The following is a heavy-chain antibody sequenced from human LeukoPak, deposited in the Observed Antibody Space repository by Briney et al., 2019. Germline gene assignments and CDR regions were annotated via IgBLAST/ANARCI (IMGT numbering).Heavy chain of an antibody. CDR2: ISGYNGNT. CDR3: ARDRPYYGSGRTFYFDF. D-gene: IGHD3-10*01. J-gene: IGHJ4*02. Sequence: ASVKVSCKASGYTFISYSINWVRQAPGQGLEWMGWISGYNGNTKYAQKLQGRVTMTTDTSTSTAYMELRSLRSDDTAVYYSARDRPYYGSGRTFYFDFWGQGTLVTVSS. CDR1: GYTFISYS. V-gene: IGHV1-18*04.